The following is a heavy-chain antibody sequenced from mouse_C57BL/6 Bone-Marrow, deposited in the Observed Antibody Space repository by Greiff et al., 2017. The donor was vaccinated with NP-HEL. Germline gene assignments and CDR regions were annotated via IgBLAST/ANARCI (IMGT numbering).Heavy chain of an antibody. CDR3: AKIYYYGSKPWWYFDV. J-gene: IGHJ1*03. CDR2: INPSTGGT. V-gene: IGHV1-42*01. Sequence: VQLQQSGPELVKPGASVKISCKASGYSFTGYYMNWVKQSPEKSPEWIGEINPSTGGTTYIQKFKAKATLTVDKSSSTAYMQLKSLTSEDSAVYYCAKIYYYGSKPWWYFDVWGTGTTVTVSS. CDR1: GYSFTGYY. D-gene: IGHD1-1*01.